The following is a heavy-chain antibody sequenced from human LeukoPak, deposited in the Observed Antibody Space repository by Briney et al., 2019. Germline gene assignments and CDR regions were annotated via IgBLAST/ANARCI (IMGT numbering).Heavy chain of an antibody. CDR1: GYTVTSYD. V-gene: IGHV1-8*01. Sequence: GASVKVSCKASGYTVTSYDIKWVRQATGQGLEWMGWMNPNSGNTGYAQKFQGTVTMTRNTSISTAYMGLSSLRSEDTAVYYCARGMQGREYYYYYYMDVWGKGTTVTVSS. J-gene: IGHJ6*03. CDR3: ARGMQGREYYYYYYMDV. CDR2: MNPNSGNT.